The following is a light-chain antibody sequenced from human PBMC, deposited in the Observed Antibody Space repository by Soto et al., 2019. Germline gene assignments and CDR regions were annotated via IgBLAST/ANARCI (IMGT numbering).Light chain of an antibody. V-gene: IGKV1-5*01. Sequence: IQMTQSPSALSASVGDRVTITCRASQSILSWLAWYQHKPGKAPKLLIYDASSLESGVPSRFSGSRSGTEFTLTISSLQPDDIATYYCQQYDTYWTFGQGTNVDI. CDR2: DAS. CDR1: QSILSW. CDR3: QQYDTYWT. J-gene: IGKJ1*01.